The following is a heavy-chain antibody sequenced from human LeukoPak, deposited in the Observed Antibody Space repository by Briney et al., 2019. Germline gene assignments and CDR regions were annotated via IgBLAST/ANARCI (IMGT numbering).Heavy chain of an antibody. CDR2: IYYSGTT. D-gene: IGHD5-12*01. CDR3: ARYVDIVATIIDY. J-gene: IGHJ4*02. CDR1: GGLISISTYY. Sequence: SETLSLTCTVSGGLISISTYYWGWIRQPPGKGLEWIGSIYYSGTTHYNPSLKSRVTISVDTSKNQFSLKLSSVTAADTAVYYCARYVDIVATIIDYWGQGTLVTVSS. V-gene: IGHV4-39*07.